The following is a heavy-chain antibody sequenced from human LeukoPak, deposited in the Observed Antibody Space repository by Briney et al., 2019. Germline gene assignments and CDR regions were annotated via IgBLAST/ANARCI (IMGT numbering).Heavy chain of an antibody. J-gene: IGHJ4*02. D-gene: IGHD6-13*01. CDR3: ASDAAAGSLLESDY. CDR2: INHSGST. V-gene: IGHV4-34*01. Sequence: PSETLSLTCAVYGGSFSGYYWSWIRQPPGKGLEWIGEINHSGSTNYNPSLKSRVTISADTSKNQFSLKLSSVTAADTAVYYCASDAAAGSLLESDYWGQGTLVTVSS. CDR1: GGSFSGYY.